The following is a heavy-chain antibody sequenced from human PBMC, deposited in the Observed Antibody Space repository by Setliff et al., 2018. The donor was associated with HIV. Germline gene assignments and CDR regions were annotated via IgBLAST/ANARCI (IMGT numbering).Heavy chain of an antibody. Sequence: GASVKVSCKASGGTFRSHEISWVRQAPGQGLAWMGGIVPILNTGNYAPKFQGRVTITADESTSTAYMELSSLRFEDTAVYYCARAKATRQARPTNCFDPWGQGTLVTVSS. V-gene: IGHV1-69*13. J-gene: IGHJ5*02. CDR3: ARAKATRQARPTNCFDP. CDR1: GGTFRSHE. CDR2: IVPILNTG. D-gene: IGHD1-1*01.